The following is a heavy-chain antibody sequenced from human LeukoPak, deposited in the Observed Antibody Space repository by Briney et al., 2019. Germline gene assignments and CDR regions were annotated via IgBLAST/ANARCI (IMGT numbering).Heavy chain of an antibody. CDR2: ISGSGGNT. J-gene: IGHJ4*02. D-gene: IGHD3-22*01. CDR3: ATMYYYDSSGYYPFDY. CDR1: GFTFSSYA. Sequence: PGGSLRLSCAASGFTFSSYAMSWVRQAPGKGLEWVSAISGSGGNTYYADSVKGRFTISRDNSKNTLYLQMNSLRAEDTAVYYCATMYYYDSSGYYPFDYWGQGTLVTVSS. V-gene: IGHV3-23*01.